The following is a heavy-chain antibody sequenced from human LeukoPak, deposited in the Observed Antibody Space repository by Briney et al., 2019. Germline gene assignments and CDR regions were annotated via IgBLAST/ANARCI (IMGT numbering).Heavy chain of an antibody. Sequence: ASVKVSCKASGYTFTSYGISWVRQAPGQGLEWMGWISAYNGNTNYAQKLQGRVTMTTDTSTSTAYMELRSLRSDDTAVYYCARESYGGNSVSYAFDIWGQGTMVTVSS. CDR3: ARESYGGNSVSYAFDI. CDR1: GYTFTSYG. V-gene: IGHV1-18*01. D-gene: IGHD4-23*01. CDR2: ISAYNGNT. J-gene: IGHJ3*02.